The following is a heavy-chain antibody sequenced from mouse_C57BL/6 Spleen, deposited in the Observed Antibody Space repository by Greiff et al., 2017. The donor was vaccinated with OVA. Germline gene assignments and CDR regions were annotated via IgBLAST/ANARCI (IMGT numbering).Heavy chain of an antibody. D-gene: IGHD2-3*01. V-gene: IGHV1-82*01. J-gene: IGHJ3*01. CDR3: AREGWGYSRAY. Sequence: QVQLKESGPELVKPGASVKISCKASGYAFSSSWMNWVKQRPGKGLEWIGRIYPGDGDTNYNGKFKGKATLTADKSSSTAYMQLSSLTSEDSAVYFCAREGWGYSRAYWGQGTLVTVSA. CDR2: IYPGDGDT. CDR1: GYAFSSSW.